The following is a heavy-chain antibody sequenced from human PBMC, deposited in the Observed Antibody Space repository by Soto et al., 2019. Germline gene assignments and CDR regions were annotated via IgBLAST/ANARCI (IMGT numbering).Heavy chain of an antibody. Sequence: QVQLQESGPGLVKPSETLSLTCTVSGASISSYYWSWIRQPPGKGLEWIGYIYYSGSTNYNPSLTSRVTISVDTSKKQFSLKLSSVTAADTAVYFCARDSEDASGYYGMNVWGQGTTVTVSS. CDR2: IYYSGST. CDR1: GASISSYY. D-gene: IGHD3-10*01. CDR3: ARDSEDASGYYGMNV. V-gene: IGHV4-59*01. J-gene: IGHJ6*02.